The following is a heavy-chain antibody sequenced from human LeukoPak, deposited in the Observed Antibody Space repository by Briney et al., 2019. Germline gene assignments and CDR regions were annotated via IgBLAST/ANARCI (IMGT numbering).Heavy chain of an antibody. CDR3: AGAASVAATADHVSWFDP. CDR1: GGTFSSYA. D-gene: IGHD2-15*01. J-gene: IGHJ5*02. Sequence: SVKVSCKASGGTFSSYAISWVRQAHGQGLEWMGGIIPIVGTANYAQKFQGRVTITADESTSTAYMELSSLRSEDTAVYYCAGAASVAATADHVSWFDPWGQGTLVTVSS. CDR2: IIPIVGTA. V-gene: IGHV1-69*01.